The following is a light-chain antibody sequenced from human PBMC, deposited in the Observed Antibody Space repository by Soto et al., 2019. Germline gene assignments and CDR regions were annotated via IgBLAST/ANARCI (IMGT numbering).Light chain of an antibody. Sequence: IHMTQSPSSLSASVGDRVTITCRASQRITTYLNWYQQKPGKAPKLLISTAATLQGGVPSRFSGSGSGTDFTLTISTLQPEDFATYFCQQSYRTPYTFGQGNKLEIK. CDR1: QRITTY. J-gene: IGKJ2*01. CDR2: TAA. V-gene: IGKV1-39*01. CDR3: QQSYRTPYT.